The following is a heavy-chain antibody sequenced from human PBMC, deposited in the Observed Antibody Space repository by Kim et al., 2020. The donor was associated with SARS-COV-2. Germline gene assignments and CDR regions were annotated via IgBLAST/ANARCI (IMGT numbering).Heavy chain of an antibody. CDR2: TYPGNSET. D-gene: IGHD3-10*01. J-gene: IGHJ4*01. Sequence: GESLKISCKASGYSFNSYWIGWVRQMPGKGLEWMGVTYPGNSETKYSPSFEGQVTISADKSITTAYLQWSSLKAPDTAIYYCVRRIGPYGAIDWGQGTLVTVSS. CDR3: VRRIGPYGAID. V-gene: IGHV5-51*01. CDR1: GYSFNSYW.